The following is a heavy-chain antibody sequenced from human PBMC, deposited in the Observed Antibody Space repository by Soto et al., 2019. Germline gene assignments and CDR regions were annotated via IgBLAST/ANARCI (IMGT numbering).Heavy chain of an antibody. CDR2: IAGSGGDI. CDR1: AFPFSSYA. D-gene: IGHD1-26*01. CDR3: AKKYRGTYPLDN. Sequence: GGSLRLSCAASAFPFSSYAMAWVRQAPGRGLEWVSSIAGSGGDISYADSVKGRFTISRDNSKNTLYLQMDSLRAEDTAIYYRAKKYRGTYPLDNWGQGTLVTVSS. V-gene: IGHV3-23*01. J-gene: IGHJ4*02.